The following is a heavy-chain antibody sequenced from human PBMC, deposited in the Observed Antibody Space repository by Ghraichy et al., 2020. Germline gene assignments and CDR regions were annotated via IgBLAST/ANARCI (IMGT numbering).Heavy chain of an antibody. J-gene: IGHJ6*02. D-gene: IGHD4-11*01. CDR1: GFTFRKFN. CDR3: ARGATTVRGYYYYAMDV. V-gene: IGHV3-53*01. Sequence: LSLTCAASGFTFRKFNMNWFRQAPGKGLEWLSVIYSGGNSYYTDSVKGRFTISRDNSKNTVYFQMNSLRAEDTAVYYCARGATTVRGYYYYAMDVWGQGTTVTVSS. CDR2: IYSGGNS.